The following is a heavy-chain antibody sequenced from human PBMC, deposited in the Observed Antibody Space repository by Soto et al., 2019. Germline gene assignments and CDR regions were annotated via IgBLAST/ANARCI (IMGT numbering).Heavy chain of an antibody. V-gene: IGHV1-69*02. CDR3: ASSYGAGYRAFDY. CDR2: INPILSMS. Sequence: QVQLVQSGAEVKKPGSSVRVSCKASGDTFTFYSINWVRKAPGLGLEWMGRINPILSMSNDAQRFQGRVTMTADKSTSTVYMELISRRSADTAMYFCASSYGAGYRAFDYWGQGARVTVSS. D-gene: IGHD3-10*01. CDR1: GDTFTFYS. J-gene: IGHJ4*02.